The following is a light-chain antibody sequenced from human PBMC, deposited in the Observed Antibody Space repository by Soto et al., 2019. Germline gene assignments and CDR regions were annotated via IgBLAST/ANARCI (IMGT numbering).Light chain of an antibody. V-gene: IGLV1-40*01. CDR2: ANN. CDR1: SSNIGAGYD. Sequence: QSALTQPPSVSGAPGQRVTISCTGSSSNIGAGYDVHWYQQLPGTAPKLLIYANNIRPSGVPGRFSGSKSGTSASLAITGLQAEDEADDYCQSYDSSLSGDVFGTGTKVTVL. J-gene: IGLJ1*01. CDR3: QSYDSSLSGDV.